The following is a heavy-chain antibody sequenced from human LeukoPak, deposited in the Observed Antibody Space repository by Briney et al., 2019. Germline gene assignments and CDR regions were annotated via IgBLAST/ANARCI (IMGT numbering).Heavy chain of an antibody. CDR3: TTESYYDFWSGYYTGTFVEPYAEYFQH. D-gene: IGHD3-3*01. CDR2: IKSKTDGGTT. Sequence: PGGSLRLSCAASGFTFSNAWMSWVRQAPGKGLEWVGRIKSKTDGGTTDYAAPVKGRFTISRDDSKNTLYLQMNSLKTEDTAVYYCTTESYYDFWSGYYTGTFVEPYAEYFQHWGQGTLVTVSS. V-gene: IGHV3-15*01. CDR1: GFTFSNAW. J-gene: IGHJ1*01.